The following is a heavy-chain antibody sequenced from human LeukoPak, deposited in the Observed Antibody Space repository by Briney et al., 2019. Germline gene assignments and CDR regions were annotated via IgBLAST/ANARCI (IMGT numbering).Heavy chain of an antibody. D-gene: IGHD3-10*01. Sequence: NTGGSLRLSCEASGFTFNSYSLNWVRQAPGKGLEWVSSISGSSSYIYYADSVKGRFTISRDNAKSSLYLDMNSLRVEDTAVYYCARDSYGSGSFDIWGQGTMVTVSS. V-gene: IGHV3-21*06. CDR1: GFTFNSYS. CDR2: ISGSSSYI. CDR3: ARDSYGSGSFDI. J-gene: IGHJ3*02.